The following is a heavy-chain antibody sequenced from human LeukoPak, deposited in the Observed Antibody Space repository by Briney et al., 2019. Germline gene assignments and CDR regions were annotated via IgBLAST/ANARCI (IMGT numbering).Heavy chain of an antibody. D-gene: IGHD6-13*01. CDR1: GGSISSYY. J-gene: IGHJ5*02. Sequence: SETLSLTCTVSGGSISSYYWSWIRQPAGKGLEWIGRIYTSGSTNYNPSLKSRVTMSVDTSKNQFSLKLSSVTAADTAVYYCASAIAAAGKGSWFDPWGQGTLVTVSS. CDR3: ASAIAAAGKGSWFDP. CDR2: IYTSGST. V-gene: IGHV4-4*07.